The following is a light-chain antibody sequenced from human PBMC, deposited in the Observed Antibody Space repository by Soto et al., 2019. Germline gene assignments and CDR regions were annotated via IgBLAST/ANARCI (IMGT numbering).Light chain of an antibody. CDR1: QSVTSSY. CDR3: HQYGISPPT. J-gene: IGKJ1*01. V-gene: IGKV3-20*01. CDR2: GAS. Sequence: ETVLTQSPGTLSLSPGERATLSCRASQSVTSSYLAWYQQKPGQAPRLLIYGASSRATGIPVRFSGSGSGTDFTLTITRLEPEDFAVFYCHQYGISPPTFGPGTKVDIK.